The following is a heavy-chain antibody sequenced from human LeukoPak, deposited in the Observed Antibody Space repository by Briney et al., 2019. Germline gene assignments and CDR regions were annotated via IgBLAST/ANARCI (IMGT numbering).Heavy chain of an antibody. V-gene: IGHV3-49*03. CDR2: IRSKAYGGTT. CDR3: SREAGDCSTTSCDYNYYYMDV. J-gene: IGHJ6*03. CDR1: GFTFGDYA. Sequence: GALRLSCTASGFTFGDYAMSWFRQAPGKGLEWVGFIRSKAYGGTTEYAASVKGRFTISRDDSKSIAYLQMNGLKTEDTAVYYCSREAGDCSTTSCDYNYYYMDVWGKGTTVTVSS. D-gene: IGHD2-2*01.